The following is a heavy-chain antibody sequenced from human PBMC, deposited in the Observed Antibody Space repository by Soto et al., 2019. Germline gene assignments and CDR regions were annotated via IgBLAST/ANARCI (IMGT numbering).Heavy chain of an antibody. D-gene: IGHD2-2*01. CDR3: ARGYCSSTSCYKPYNWFDP. CDR1: GGSISSGGYY. CDR2: IYYSGST. J-gene: IGHJ5*02. Sequence: QVQLQESGPGLVKPSQTLSLTCTVSGGSISSGGYYWRWIRQHPGKGLEWIGYIYYSGSTYYNPSLKSRVTISVDTSKNQFSLKLSSVTAADTAVYYCARGYCSSTSCYKPYNWFDPWGQGTLVTVSS. V-gene: IGHV4-31*03.